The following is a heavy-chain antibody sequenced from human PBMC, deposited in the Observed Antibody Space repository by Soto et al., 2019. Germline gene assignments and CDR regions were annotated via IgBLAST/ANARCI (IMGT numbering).Heavy chain of an antibody. Sequence: QVQLVQSGAEVKKPGSSVKVSCKSSGGTFSSDAITWVRLAPGQGLEWMGGVIPVSGAPNYAQRFQGRVTITADESTRTVYMELSSLRSEDTAVYYCAKSHGDYDSEYFATDVWGPGTTVTVSS. CDR3: AKSHGDYDSEYFATDV. CDR2: VIPVSGAP. J-gene: IGHJ6*02. V-gene: IGHV1-69*01. D-gene: IGHD4-17*01. CDR1: GGTFSSDA.